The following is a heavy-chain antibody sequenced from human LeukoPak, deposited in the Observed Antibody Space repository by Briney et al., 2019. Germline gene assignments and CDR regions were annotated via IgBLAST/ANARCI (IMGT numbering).Heavy chain of an antibody. Sequence: PSETLSLTCTVSGGSISSSSYYWGWIRQPPGKGLEWIGSIYHSGSTYYNPSLKSRVTISVDTSKNQFSLKLSSVTAADTAVYYCARASSGSYYVPDYWGQGTLVTVSS. D-gene: IGHD1-26*01. CDR2: IYHSGST. CDR1: GGSISSSSYY. CDR3: ARASSGSYYVPDY. J-gene: IGHJ4*02. V-gene: IGHV4-39*07.